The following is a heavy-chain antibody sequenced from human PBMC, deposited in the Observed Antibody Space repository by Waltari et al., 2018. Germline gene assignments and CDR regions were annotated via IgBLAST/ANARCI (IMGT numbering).Heavy chain of an antibody. CDR2: INHSGST. CDR1: GGSFSGYY. CDR3: ARTHSSSWPK. D-gene: IGHD6-13*01. J-gene: IGHJ4*02. Sequence: QVQLQQWGAGLLKPSETLSLPCAVYGGSFSGYYWSWIRQPPGKGLEWIGEINHSGSTNYNPSLKSRVTISVDTSKNQFSLKLSSVTAADTAVYYCARTHSSSWPKWGQGTLVTVSS. V-gene: IGHV4-34*01.